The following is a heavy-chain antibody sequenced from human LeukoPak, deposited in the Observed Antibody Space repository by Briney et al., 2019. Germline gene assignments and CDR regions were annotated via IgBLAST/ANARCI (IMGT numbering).Heavy chain of an antibody. CDR3: ATARSYDFWSGYYGRYYFDY. V-gene: IGHV1-24*01. CDR2: FDPEDGET. J-gene: IGHJ4*02. D-gene: IGHD3-3*01. CDR1: EYTLTELS. Sequence: GASVKVSCKVSEYTLTELSMHWVRQAPGKGLEWMGGFDPEDGETIYAQKFQGRVTMTEDTSTDTAYMELSSLRSEDQAGYYCATARSYDFWSGYYGRYYFDYWGQGTLVTVSS.